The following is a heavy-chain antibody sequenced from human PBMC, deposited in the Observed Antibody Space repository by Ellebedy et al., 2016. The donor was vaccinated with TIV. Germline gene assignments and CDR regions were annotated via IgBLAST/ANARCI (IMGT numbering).Heavy chain of an antibody. D-gene: IGHD3-10*01. Sequence: SETLSLXXTVSGGSISNYYWSWFRQPPGKRLEWIAYIYYNGNTNYNPSLKSRVTISVATSENQFSLGLTSVTAADTAVYYCARHFNSGTYPLDYWGPGTLVTVSS. J-gene: IGHJ4*02. CDR1: GGSISNYY. CDR2: IYYNGNT. V-gene: IGHV4-59*08. CDR3: ARHFNSGTYPLDY.